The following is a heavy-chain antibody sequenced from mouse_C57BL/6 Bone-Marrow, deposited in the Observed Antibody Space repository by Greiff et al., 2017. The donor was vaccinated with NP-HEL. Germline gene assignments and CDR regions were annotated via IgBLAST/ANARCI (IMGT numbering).Heavy chain of an antibody. V-gene: IGHV1-81*01. J-gene: IGHJ2*01. CDR1: GYTFTSYG. CDR3: ARCGDITTAHYFDY. CDR2: IYPRSGNT. Sequence: QVQLQQSGAELARPGASVKLSGKASGYTFTSYGISWVKQRTGQGLEWIGEIYPRSGNTYYNEKFKGKATLTADKSSSTAYMELRSLTSEDSAVYFCARCGDITTAHYFDYWGQGTTLTVSS. D-gene: IGHD1-2*01.